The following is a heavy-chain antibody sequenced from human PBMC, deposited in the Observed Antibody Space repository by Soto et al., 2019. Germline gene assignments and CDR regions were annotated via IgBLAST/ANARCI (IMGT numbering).Heavy chain of an antibody. CDR1: GGTFSNYA. Sequence: QVQLVQSGAEVKKPGSSVKVSCKASGGTFSNYAISWVRQAPGQGLEWMGGIIPVFGRADYAQKFQGRVTFIADESRSTADKELSSPTSDDAADYCWAGEGIGAVDRLGGFDAWGQGTLVTVSS. CDR3: AGEGIGAVDRLGGFDA. J-gene: IGHJ5*02. CDR2: IIPVFGRA. V-gene: IGHV1-69*01. D-gene: IGHD6-19*01.